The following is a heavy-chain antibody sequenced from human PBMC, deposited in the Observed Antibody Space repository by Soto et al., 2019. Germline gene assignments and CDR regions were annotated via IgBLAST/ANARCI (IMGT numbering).Heavy chain of an antibody. V-gene: IGHV3-7*04. CDR1: GFTFSTYW. CDR3: ARGDYYDSSGPFSDAFDI. D-gene: IGHD3-22*01. J-gene: IGHJ3*02. CDR2: IKPDGSEK. Sequence: LRLSCAASGFTFSTYWMSWVRQAPGKGLEWVANIKPDGSEKWYVDSVKGRFTISRDNAKNSLYLQMNSLRAEDTAMYYCARGDYYDSSGPFSDAFDIWGQGTMVTVSS.